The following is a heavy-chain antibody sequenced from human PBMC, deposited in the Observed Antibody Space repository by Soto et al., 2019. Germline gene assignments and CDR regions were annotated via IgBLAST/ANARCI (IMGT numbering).Heavy chain of an antibody. J-gene: IGHJ4*02. Sequence: ASVKVSCKASGYTFTSYYMHWVRQAPGQGLEWMGMIIPSGGSTSYAQKFQGRVTITADTSTSTAYMELSSLRSEDTAVYYCARDKNDDILTGYDGNDYWGQGTLVTVSS. CDR3: ARDKNDDILTGYDGNDY. CDR1: GYTFTSYY. CDR2: IIPSGGST. D-gene: IGHD3-9*01. V-gene: IGHV1-46*01.